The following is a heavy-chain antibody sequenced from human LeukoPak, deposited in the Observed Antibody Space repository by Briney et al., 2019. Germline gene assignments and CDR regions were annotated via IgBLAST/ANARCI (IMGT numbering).Heavy chain of an antibody. Sequence: SETLSLTCTVSGGSMSPYHWGWIRQPPGKGLEWTGYIYYSGSTNYNPSLKSRVTISVDTSKNQFSLKLSSVTAADTAVYYCARAPGGIVGALSHFDYWGQGTLVTVSS. V-gene: IGHV4-59*01. J-gene: IGHJ4*02. CDR2: IYYSGST. D-gene: IGHD1-26*01. CDR1: GGSMSPYH. CDR3: ARAPGGIVGALSHFDY.